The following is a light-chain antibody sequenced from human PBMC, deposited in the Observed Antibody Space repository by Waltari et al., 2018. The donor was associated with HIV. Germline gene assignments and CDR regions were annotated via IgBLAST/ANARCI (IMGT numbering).Light chain of an antibody. CDR1: QGVSNS. J-gene: IGKJ1*01. CDR3: QQYFAAPWP. V-gene: IGKV1-NL1*01. Sequence: DIQMTPSPSSLSASVGDRASITCRAGQGVSNSLAWYQVKPGKAPNLLLYLAARLQSGVPSRFSGSGSGPEFTLTISSLRPEDCGTYFCQQYFAAPWPFGQGTKVEIK. CDR2: LAA.